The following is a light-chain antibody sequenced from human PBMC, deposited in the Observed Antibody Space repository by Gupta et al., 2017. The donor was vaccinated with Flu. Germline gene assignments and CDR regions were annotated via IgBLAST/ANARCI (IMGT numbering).Light chain of an antibody. CDR2: QVS. CDR1: HGLVYSDGNNY. CDR3: MQGAHGPRA. Sequence: DVDMSLSPLSLPVTLRPPASILCRSSHGLVYSDGNNYLQWFQQRPGQSPRLLIYQVSNRESGVPDRFSGSGSGTNFTLKISRVEAEDVGIYFCMQGAHGPRAFGQGTKVDIK. V-gene: IGKV2-30*01. J-gene: IGKJ2*01.